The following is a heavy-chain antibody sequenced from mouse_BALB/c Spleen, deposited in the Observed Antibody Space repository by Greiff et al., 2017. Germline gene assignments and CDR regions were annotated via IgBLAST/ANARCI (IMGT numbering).Heavy chain of an antibody. J-gene: IGHJ2*01. CDR3: ARKTGTFDY. V-gene: IGHV1-12*01. CDR2: IYPGNGDT. Sequence: LQQPGAELVKPGASVKMSCKASGYTFTSYNMHWVKQTPGQGLEWIGAIYPGNGDTSYNQKFNGKATLTADKSSSTAYMQLSSLTSEDSAVYYCARKTGTFDYWGQGTTLTVSS. CDR1: GYTFTSYN. D-gene: IGHD4-1*01.